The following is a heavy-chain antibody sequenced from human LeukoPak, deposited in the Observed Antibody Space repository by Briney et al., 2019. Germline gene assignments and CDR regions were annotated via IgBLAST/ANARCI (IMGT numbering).Heavy chain of an antibody. D-gene: IGHD1-26*01. CDR2: ISAYNGNT. J-gene: IGHJ4*02. CDR1: GYTFTIYG. CDR3: ARDPSRGSPDY. Sequence: GASVTVSCKSSGYTFTIYGISWVRQAPGQGLEWMGWISAYNGNTNYAQKLQGRVTMTTDTSTSTAYMELRSLRSDDTAVYYCARDPSRGSPDYWGQGTLVTVSS. V-gene: IGHV1-18*01.